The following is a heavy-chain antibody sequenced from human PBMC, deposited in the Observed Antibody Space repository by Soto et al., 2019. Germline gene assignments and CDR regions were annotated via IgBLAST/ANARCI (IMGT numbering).Heavy chain of an antibody. V-gene: IGHV2-5*02. CDR1: GFSLSTSGVG. CDR3: EHSQYSSGWYGPMRWYFDL. Sequence: QITLKESGPTLVKPTQTLTLTCTFSGFSLSTSGVGVGWIRQPPGKALEWLALIYWDDDKRYSPSLKSRLTITKHTXXHXVXXTMTNMDPIDTATYYCEHSQYSSGWYGPMRWYFDLWGRGTLVPVSS. J-gene: IGHJ2*01. CDR2: IYWDDDK. D-gene: IGHD6-19*01.